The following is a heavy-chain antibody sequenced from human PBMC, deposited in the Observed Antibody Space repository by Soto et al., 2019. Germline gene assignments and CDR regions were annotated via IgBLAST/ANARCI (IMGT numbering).Heavy chain of an antibody. CDR3: AKGESTSSEPYYGMDV. D-gene: IGHD2-2*01. V-gene: IGHV3-23*01. J-gene: IGHJ6*02. CDR2: ISGSSGHI. CDR1: GFTFNDYG. Sequence: GGSLRLSCAAPGFTFNDYGMSWVRQAPGKGLEWVSTISGSSGHIFYADFVKGRFTISRDNSRNTLYLQMNSLRVDDTAIYYCAKGESTSSEPYYGMDVWGQGTTVTVSS.